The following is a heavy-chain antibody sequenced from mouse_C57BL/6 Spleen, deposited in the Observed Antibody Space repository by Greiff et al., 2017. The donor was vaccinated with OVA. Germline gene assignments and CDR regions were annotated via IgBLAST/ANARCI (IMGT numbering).Heavy chain of an antibody. CDR3: ARLSYYGSSYEIDY. CDR1: GYAFSSSW. CDR2: IYPGDGDT. D-gene: IGHD1-1*01. J-gene: IGHJ2*01. V-gene: IGHV1-82*01. Sequence: VQLQQSGPELVKPGASVKISCKASGYAFSSSWMNWVKQRPGKGLEWIGRIYPGDGDTNYNGKFKGKATLTADKSSSTAYMQLSSLTSEDSAVYFCARLSYYGSSYEIDYWGQGTTLTVSS.